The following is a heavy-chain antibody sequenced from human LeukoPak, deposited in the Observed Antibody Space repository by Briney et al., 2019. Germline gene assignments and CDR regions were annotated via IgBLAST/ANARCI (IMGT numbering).Heavy chain of an antibody. D-gene: IGHD1-26*01. CDR2: VYYSRST. J-gene: IGHJ3*02. CDR1: GGSISRSSDS. Sequence: SETLSLTCTVSGGSISRSSDSWGRIRQPPGKGREWTGSVYYSRSTDYNTNLKSLHTICVDTSKTQFSLKLRSVTAPDTAAYYCARHVRSGSYLEAFDIWGQGTMVSVSS. CDR3: ARHVRSGSYLEAFDI. V-gene: IGHV4-39*01.